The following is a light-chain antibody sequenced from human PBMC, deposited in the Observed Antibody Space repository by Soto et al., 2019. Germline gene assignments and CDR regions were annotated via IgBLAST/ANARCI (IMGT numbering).Light chain of an antibody. J-gene: IGKJ5*01. Sequence: EIVLTQSPGTLSLSPGEGATLSCRASQSVSSSYLAWYQQKPGQAPRLLIYGASTRATGVPARFSGSGSGTGFTLTITSLQSEDFAVYYCQQRSNWPPITFGQGTRLEIK. CDR3: QQRSNWPPIT. CDR1: QSVSSSY. V-gene: IGKV3D-20*02. CDR2: GAS.